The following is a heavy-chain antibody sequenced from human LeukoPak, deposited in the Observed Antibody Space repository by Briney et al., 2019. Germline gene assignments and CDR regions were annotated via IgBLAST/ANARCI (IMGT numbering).Heavy chain of an antibody. D-gene: IGHD5-18*01. Sequence: GGSLRLSCAASGFTFSSYGMHWVRQAPGKGLEWVAFIRYDGSNKYYADSVKGRFTISRDNAKNSLYLQMNSLRAEDTAVYYCATTPTAMGKFLFDSWGQGTLVTVSS. CDR3: ATTPTAMGKFLFDS. J-gene: IGHJ4*02. CDR2: IRYDGSNK. CDR1: GFTFSSYG. V-gene: IGHV3-30*02.